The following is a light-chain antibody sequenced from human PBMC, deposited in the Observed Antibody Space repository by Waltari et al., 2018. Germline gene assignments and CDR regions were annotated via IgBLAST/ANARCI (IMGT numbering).Light chain of an antibody. CDR2: AAS. CDR3: QQSGRPPLT. CDR1: QSVTSNY. Sequence: EIVLTQSPGTLSLSPGERATLSCRASQSVTSNYLAWYQQKPGQAPRLLIYAASSRATGIPDRFSGSGSGTDFTLTISRLEPEDFAVYYCQQSGRPPLTFGGGANVEIK. J-gene: IGKJ4*01. V-gene: IGKV3-20*01.